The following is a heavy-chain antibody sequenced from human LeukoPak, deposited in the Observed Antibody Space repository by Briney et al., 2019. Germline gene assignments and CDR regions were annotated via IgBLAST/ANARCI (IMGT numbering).Heavy chain of an antibody. J-gene: IGHJ4*02. CDR2: INHSGST. CDR3: ARGGISYDYVWGSYHPRAYYFDY. CDR1: GGSLSGYY. V-gene: IGHV4-34*01. Sequence: KPSETLSLTCAVYGGSLSGYYWSWIRQPPGKGLEWIGEINHSGSTNYNPSLKSRVTISVDTSKNQFSLKLSSVTAADTAVYYCARGGISYDYVWGSYHPRAYYFDYWGQGTLVTVSS. D-gene: IGHD3-16*02.